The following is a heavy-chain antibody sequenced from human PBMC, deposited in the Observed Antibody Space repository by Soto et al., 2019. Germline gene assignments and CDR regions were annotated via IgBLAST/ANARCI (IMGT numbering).Heavy chain of an antibody. CDR3: ARGGVSPDYYDSSGLDY. CDR2: ISAYNGNT. Sequence: ASVKVSCKASGYTFTSYVISWVRQAPGQGLEWMGWISAYNGNTNYAQKLQGRVTMTTDTSTSTAYMELRSLRSDDTAVYYCARGGVSPDYYDSSGLDYWGQGTLVTVSS. V-gene: IGHV1-18*01. D-gene: IGHD3-22*01. J-gene: IGHJ4*02. CDR1: GYTFTSYV.